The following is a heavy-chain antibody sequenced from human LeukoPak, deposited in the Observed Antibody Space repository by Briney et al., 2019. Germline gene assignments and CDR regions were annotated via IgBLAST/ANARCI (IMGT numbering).Heavy chain of an antibody. CDR3: ARADILTGYSWDYFDY. Sequence: SETLSLTCAVSGGSFSGYYWSWIRQPPGKGLEWIGEINHSGSTNYNPSLKSRVTISVDTSKNQFSLKLSSVTAADTAVYYCARADILTGYSWDYFDYWGQGTLVTVSS. CDR1: GGSFSGYY. CDR2: INHSGST. J-gene: IGHJ4*02. V-gene: IGHV4-34*01. D-gene: IGHD3-9*01.